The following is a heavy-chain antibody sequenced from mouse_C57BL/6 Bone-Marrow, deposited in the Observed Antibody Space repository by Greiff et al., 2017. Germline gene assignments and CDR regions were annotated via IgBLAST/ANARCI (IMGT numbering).Heavy chain of an antibody. CDR3: ARWRDGSSLRGFDY. V-gene: IGHV1-82*01. J-gene: IGHJ2*01. CDR1: GYAFSSSW. D-gene: IGHD1-1*01. CDR2: IYPGDGDT. Sequence: QLQQSGPELVTPGASVKISCTASGYAFSSSWMNWVKQRPGKGLEWIGRIYPGDGDTNYNGKFKGKATLTADKSSSTAYMQLSSLTSEDSAVYFWARWRDGSSLRGFDYWGQGDTLTVS.